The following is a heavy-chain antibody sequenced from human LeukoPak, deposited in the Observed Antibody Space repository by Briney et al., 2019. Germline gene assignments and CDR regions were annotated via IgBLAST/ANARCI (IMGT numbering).Heavy chain of an antibody. V-gene: IGHV1-2*02. J-gene: IGHJ4*02. CDR3: AREATSFGGQHY. CDR1: GYAFTGYC. Sequence: GASVKVSCKCSGYAFTGYCMHWVRQGPGQGLERIVWMNPNSGSTNYAQKFQGRVTMTRDTPISTAYRELSRLGSDDTAVYYCAREATSFGGQHYWGQGTLVTVSS. D-gene: IGHD3-3*01. CDR2: MNPNSGST.